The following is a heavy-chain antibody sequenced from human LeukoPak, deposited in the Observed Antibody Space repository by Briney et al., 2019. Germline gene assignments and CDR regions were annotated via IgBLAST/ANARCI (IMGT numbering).Heavy chain of an antibody. D-gene: IGHD6-19*01. Sequence: GGSLRLSCAASGFNFSSYRMTWVRQAPGRGLEWVANIKYDESEKYYVNSVKGRFTIARDKTKNSVDLQMNSLRADDTAVYYCARDRSGSGWYSDYWGQGTLVTVSS. V-gene: IGHV3-7*05. CDR2: IKYDESEK. J-gene: IGHJ4*02. CDR3: ARDRSGSGWYSDY. CDR1: GFNFSSYR.